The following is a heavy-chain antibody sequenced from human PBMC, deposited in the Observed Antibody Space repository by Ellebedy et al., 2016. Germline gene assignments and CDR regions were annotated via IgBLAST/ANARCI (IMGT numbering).Heavy chain of an antibody. CDR1: GFTFSSYA. CDR3: AKDRGPLGNAYFDY. CDR2: ISYDGSYK. D-gene: IGHD1-1*01. J-gene: IGHJ4*02. Sequence: GESLKISXAASGFTFSSYAMHWVRQAPGKGLEWVAVISYDGSYKYYADSVKGRFTISRDNSKNTLYLQMNSLRAEDTAVYYCAKDRGPLGNAYFDYWGQGTLVTVSS. V-gene: IGHV3-30-3*01.